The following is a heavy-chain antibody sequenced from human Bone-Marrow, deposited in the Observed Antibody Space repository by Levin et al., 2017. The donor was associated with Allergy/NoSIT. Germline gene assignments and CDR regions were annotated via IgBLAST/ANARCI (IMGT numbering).Heavy chain of an antibody. CDR3: ARDPDYYDRAFDI. J-gene: IGHJ3*02. V-gene: IGHV1-2*02. Sequence: ASVKVSCKASGYTFTDYYMNWVRQAPGQGLEWRGWINPNSGGTNYAQKFQGRVTMTRDTSISTAYMELSGLRSDDTAVYYCARDPDYYDRAFDIWGQGTMVTVSS. D-gene: IGHD3-22*01. CDR2: INPNSGGT. CDR1: GYTFTDYY.